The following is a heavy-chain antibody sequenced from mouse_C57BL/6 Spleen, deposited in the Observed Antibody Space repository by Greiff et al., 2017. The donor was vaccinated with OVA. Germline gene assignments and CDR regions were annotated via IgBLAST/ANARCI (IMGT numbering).Heavy chain of an antibody. CDR3: TTWSNWGDY. Sequence: EVQLQQSGAELVRPGASVKLSCTASGFNIKDDYMHWVKQRPEQGLEWIGWIDPENGDTEYASKFQGKATITADTSSNTAYLQLSSLTSEDTAVHYCTTWSNWGDYWGQGTTLTVSS. D-gene: IGHD4-1*01. CDR1: GFNIKDDY. CDR2: IDPENGDT. J-gene: IGHJ2*01. V-gene: IGHV14-4*01.